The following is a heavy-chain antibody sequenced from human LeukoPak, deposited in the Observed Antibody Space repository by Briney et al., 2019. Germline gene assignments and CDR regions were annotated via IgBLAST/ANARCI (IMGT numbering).Heavy chain of an antibody. Sequence: SGGSLRLSCAASGFTFSSYAMSWVRQAPGKGLEWVSAISGSGGSTYYADSVKGRFTISRDNSKNTLYLQMNSLRAEDTAVYYCAKAYGSGSFMFGYWGQGTLVTVSS. CDR1: GFTFSSYA. D-gene: IGHD3-10*01. CDR2: ISGSGGST. V-gene: IGHV3-23*01. J-gene: IGHJ4*02. CDR3: AKAYGSGSFMFGY.